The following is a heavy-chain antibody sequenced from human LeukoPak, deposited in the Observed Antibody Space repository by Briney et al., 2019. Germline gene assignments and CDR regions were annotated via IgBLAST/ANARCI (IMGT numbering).Heavy chain of an antibody. D-gene: IGHD3-22*01. V-gene: IGHV4-34*01. CDR1: GGSFSGYY. J-gene: IGHJ4*02. CDR2: IHHSGST. Sequence: SETLSLTCAVYGGSFSGYYWSWIRQPPGKGLEGSGEIHHSGSTNYNPSLMSRVTMSVDTSKNQFSLKLSSVTAADTAVYYCARGILESYYDSSGYYCCYFDYWGQGTLVTVSS. CDR3: ARGILESYYDSSGYYCCYFDY.